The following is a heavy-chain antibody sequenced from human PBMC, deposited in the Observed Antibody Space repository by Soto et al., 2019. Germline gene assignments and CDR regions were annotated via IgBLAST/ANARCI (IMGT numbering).Heavy chain of an antibody. CDR2: IYYTGST. J-gene: IGHJ5*02. V-gene: IGHV4-59*08. D-gene: IGHD4-4*01. CDR3: AVTITTFDHCFEP. CDR1: GGSIRGYY. Sequence: PSWCLYLACAVSGGSIRGYYWAGTRQTPGKGLEWIGHIYYTGSTKYNPSLKSRVTISVETSKNQFYLKLSSVTAADTAMYYCAVTITTFDHCFEPWGQGTQVTVSP.